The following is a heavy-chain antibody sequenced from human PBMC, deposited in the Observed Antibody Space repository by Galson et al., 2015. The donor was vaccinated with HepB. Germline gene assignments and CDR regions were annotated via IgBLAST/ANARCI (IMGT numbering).Heavy chain of an antibody. V-gene: IGHV3-23*01. CDR2: ISGSGGGT. CDR1: GFTFSNSA. D-gene: IGHD5-18*01. CDR3: AKVGSEGYSNAYGDFDY. J-gene: IGHJ4*02. Sequence: SLRLSCAASGFTFSNSAMSWVRQAPGKGLQWVSSISGSGGGTYYADSVRGRFTISRDNSKNTVSLQMNSLRVEDTAVYYCAKVGSEGYSNAYGDFDYWGQGTLVTVSS.